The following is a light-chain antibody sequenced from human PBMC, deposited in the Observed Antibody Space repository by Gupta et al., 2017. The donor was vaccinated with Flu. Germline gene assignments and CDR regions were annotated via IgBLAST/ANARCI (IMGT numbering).Light chain of an antibody. Sequence: SSELTQPPSVSVSPGQTASITCSGDKLGDKYVCWYQQKPGQYPVLVISKDSNRPSWIPERFSGSNSGNTATLTISGTQAMDEDDYYCQAWDSSTCVFGTGTKVTVL. CDR3: QAWDSSTCV. J-gene: IGLJ1*01. CDR1: KLGDKY. V-gene: IGLV3-1*01. CDR2: KDS.